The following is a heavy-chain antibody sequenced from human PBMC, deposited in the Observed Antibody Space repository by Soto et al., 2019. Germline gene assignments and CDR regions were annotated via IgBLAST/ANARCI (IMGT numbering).Heavy chain of an antibody. Sequence: SETLSLTCTVSGGSISSYYWSWIRQPPGKGLEWIGYIYYSGSTNYNPSLKSRVTISVDTSKNQFSLKLSSVTAADTAVYYCARTLGDDYDFWSGYYGTHFDYWGQGTLLTVSS. V-gene: IGHV4-59*12. J-gene: IGHJ4*02. CDR3: ARTLGDDYDFWSGYYGTHFDY. CDR1: GGSISSYY. CDR2: IYYSGST. D-gene: IGHD3-3*01.